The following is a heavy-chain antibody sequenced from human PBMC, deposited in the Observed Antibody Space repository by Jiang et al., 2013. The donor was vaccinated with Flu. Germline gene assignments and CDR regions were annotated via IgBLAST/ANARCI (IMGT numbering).Heavy chain of an antibody. CDR3: ARDYDYVWGSYRYFDY. Sequence: KSRVTISVDTSKNQFSLKLSSVTAADTAVYYCARDYDYVWGSYRYFDYWGQGTLVTVSS. D-gene: IGHD3-16*02. J-gene: IGHJ4*02. V-gene: IGHV4-31*02.